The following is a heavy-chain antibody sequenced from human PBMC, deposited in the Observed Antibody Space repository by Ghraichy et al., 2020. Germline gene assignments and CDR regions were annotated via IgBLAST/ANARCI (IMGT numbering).Heavy chain of an antibody. Sequence: SETLSLTCTVSGGSISSYYWSWIRQPPGKGLEWIGYIYYSGSTNYNPSLKSRVTISVDTSKNQFSLKLSSVTAADTAVYYCARSSYGGNHYYYYYGMDVWGQGTTVTVSS. J-gene: IGHJ6*02. CDR3: ARSSYGGNHYYYYYGMDV. D-gene: IGHD4-23*01. CDR2: IYYSGST. V-gene: IGHV4-59*01. CDR1: GGSISSYY.